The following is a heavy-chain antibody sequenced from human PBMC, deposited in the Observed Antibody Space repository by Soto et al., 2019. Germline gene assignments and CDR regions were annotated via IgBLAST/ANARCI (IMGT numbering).Heavy chain of an antibody. CDR1: GFTFSSYS. CDR2: ISSSSSYI. J-gene: IGHJ4*02. D-gene: IGHD3-3*01. V-gene: IGHV3-21*01. Sequence: PGGSLRLSCAASGFTFSSYSMNWVRQAPGKGLEWVSSISSSSSYIYYADSVKGRFTISRDNSKNTLYLQMNSLRDEDTAVYYCARDLSVYDFWSGYDYWGQGTLVTVSS. CDR3: ARDLSVYDFWSGYDY.